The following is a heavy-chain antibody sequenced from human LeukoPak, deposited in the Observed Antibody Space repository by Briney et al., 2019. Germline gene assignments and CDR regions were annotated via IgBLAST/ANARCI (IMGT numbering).Heavy chain of an antibody. D-gene: IGHD1-26*01. V-gene: IGHV4-39*01. CDR3: ARHQWELHPFDY. J-gene: IGHJ4*02. CDR2: IYYSGST. Sequence: SETLSLTCTVSGGSISSSSYYWGWIRQPPGKGLEWIGSIYYSGSTYYNPSLKSRVTISVDTSKNQFSLKLSSVTAADTAVYYCARHQWELHPFDYWGQGTLVTASS. CDR1: GGSISSSSYY.